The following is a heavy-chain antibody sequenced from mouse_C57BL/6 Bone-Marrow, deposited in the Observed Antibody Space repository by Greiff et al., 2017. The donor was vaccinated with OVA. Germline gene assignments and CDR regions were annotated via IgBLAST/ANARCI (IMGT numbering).Heavy chain of an antibody. Sequence: DVQLQESGPGLVKPSQSLSLTCSVTGYSITSGYYWNWIRQFPGNKLEWMGYISYDGSNNYNPSLKNRISITRDTSKNQFFLKLNSVTTEDTATYYCAREDYGAYWGQGTLVTVSA. CDR3: AREDYGAY. D-gene: IGHD2-4*01. J-gene: IGHJ3*01. CDR2: ISYDGSN. CDR1: GYSITSGYY. V-gene: IGHV3-6*01.